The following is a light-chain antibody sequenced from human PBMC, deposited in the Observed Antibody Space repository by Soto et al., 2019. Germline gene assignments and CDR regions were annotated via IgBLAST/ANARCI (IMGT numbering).Light chain of an antibody. J-gene: IGKJ2*02. CDR3: HQNYDLPWT. CDR1: QTISGNY. V-gene: IGKV3D-7*01. CDR2: GPS. Sequence: EIALTQSPASLSLSPGESVTLSCRTSQTISGNYLSWYQRRPGQAPRLLIFGPSIRATDIPARFSGSGSGRDFTLAITSLEPEDFAVYYCHQNYDLPWTFGQGTKLEMK.